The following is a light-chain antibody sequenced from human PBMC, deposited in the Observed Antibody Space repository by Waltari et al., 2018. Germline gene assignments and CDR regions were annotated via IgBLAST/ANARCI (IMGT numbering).Light chain of an antibody. CDR3: QQRSNWPRS. V-gene: IGKV3-11*01. CDR2: DAS. J-gene: IGKJ2*03. Sequence: EIVLTQSPATLSLSPGERATLSCRASQSVSSYLACYQQKPGQAPRLLIYDASNRATGIPARCSGSGSGTDFTLTISSLEPEDFAVYYCQQRSNWPRSFGQGTKLEIK. CDR1: QSVSSY.